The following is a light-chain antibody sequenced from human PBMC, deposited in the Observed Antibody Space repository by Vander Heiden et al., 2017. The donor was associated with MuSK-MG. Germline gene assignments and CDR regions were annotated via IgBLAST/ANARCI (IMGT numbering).Light chain of an antibody. V-gene: IGLV1-47*01. J-gene: IGLJ2*01. CDR3: AAWDDSLSGPV. CDR1: SSNLETNY. CDR2: RNN. Sequence: QSILTQPPSAAGTPGQRVTISCSGSSSNLETNYVYWYQQLPGTAPQLLTYRNNQRPSRVPDRFSGSESGNSASLAISGLRSEDEADYYCAAWDDSLSGPVFGGGTKL.